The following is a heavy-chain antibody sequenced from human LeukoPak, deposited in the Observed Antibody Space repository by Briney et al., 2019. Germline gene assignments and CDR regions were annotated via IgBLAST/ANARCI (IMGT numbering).Heavy chain of an antibody. J-gene: IGHJ6*03. CDR3: ARVSIVVVPAARNYYYMDV. CDR1: GFTFSSYG. D-gene: IGHD2-2*01. V-gene: IGHV3-7*01. CDR2: IKQDGSEK. Sequence: PGGSLRLSCAASGFTFSSYGMSWVRQAPGKGLEWVANIKQDGSEKYYVDSVKGRFTISRDNAKNSLYLQMNSLRAEDTAVYYCARVSIVVVPAARNYYYMDVWGKGTTVTVSS.